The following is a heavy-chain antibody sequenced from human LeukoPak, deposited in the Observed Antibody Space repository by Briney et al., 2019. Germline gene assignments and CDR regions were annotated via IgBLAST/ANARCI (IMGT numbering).Heavy chain of an antibody. V-gene: IGHV3-11*06. D-gene: IGHD4-17*01. CDR3: ARDRDGDLYFDY. J-gene: IGHJ4*02. Sequence: GGSLRLSCAASGFTFSDYYMSWIRQAPGKGLEWVSYISSSSSYTNYADSVKGRFTIYRDNAKNSLYLQMNSPRAEDTAVYYCARDRDGDLYFDYWGQGTLVTVSS. CDR1: GFTFSDYY. CDR2: ISSSSSYT.